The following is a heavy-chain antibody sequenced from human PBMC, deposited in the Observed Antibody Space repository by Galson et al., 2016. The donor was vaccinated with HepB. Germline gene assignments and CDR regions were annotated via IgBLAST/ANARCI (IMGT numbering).Heavy chain of an antibody. V-gene: IGHV1-69*13. J-gene: IGHJ5*02. Sequence: SVKVSCKASGGTFSSFAISWVRQAPGQGLEWMGGTIPIFGTPIYAQKFQGRVTITADDSTRVAHMELRTLTSDDTAVHYCARSPGYCSGGSCRPTWFAPWGQGTLVTVSS. CDR3: ARSPGYCSGGSCRPTWFAP. CDR1: GGTFSSFA. CDR2: TIPIFGTP. D-gene: IGHD2-15*01.